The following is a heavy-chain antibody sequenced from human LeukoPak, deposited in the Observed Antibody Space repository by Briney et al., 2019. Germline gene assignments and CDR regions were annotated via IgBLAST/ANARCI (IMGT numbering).Heavy chain of an antibody. Sequence: ASVKVSCKASGYTFTSYGISWVRQAPGQGLEWMGWISAYNGNTNHAQKLQGRVTMTTDTSTSTAYMELRSLRSDDTAVYYCARAPPGHYYDSSGYPARLYYFDYWGQGTLVTVSS. CDR3: ARAPPGHYYDSSGYPARLYYFDY. CDR2: ISAYNGNT. J-gene: IGHJ4*02. V-gene: IGHV1-18*01. CDR1: GYTFTSYG. D-gene: IGHD3-22*01.